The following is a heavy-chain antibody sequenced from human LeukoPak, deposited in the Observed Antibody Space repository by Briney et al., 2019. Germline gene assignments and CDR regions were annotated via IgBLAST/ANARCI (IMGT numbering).Heavy chain of an antibody. J-gene: IGHJ4*02. Sequence: GGSLRLSCSASGFTFSEYDMNWVRQAPGKGLEWVSSISGLSTHIYYGDSVKGRFTISRDNAQNSVYLQMNSLGVEDTAIYYCGRAFPPLRTSSAGDLWGQGILVAVCS. CDR1: GFTFSEYD. D-gene: IGHD3-16*01. V-gene: IGHV3-69-1*02. CDR3: GRAFPPLRTSSAGDL. CDR2: ISGLSTHI.